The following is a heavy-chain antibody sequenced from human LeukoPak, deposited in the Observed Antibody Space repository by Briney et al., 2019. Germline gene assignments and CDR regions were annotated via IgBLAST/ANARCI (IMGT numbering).Heavy chain of an antibody. V-gene: IGHV3-48*02. Sequence: GGSLRLSCAASGFSFSTYSMNWVRQAPGEGLEWVSYISSTSRTLFYADSVKGRFTISRDNAKNSLYLQMNSLSDEDTAVYYCARDPHSGSDNFYFDYWGHGTPVTVSS. CDR3: ARDPHSGSDNFYFDY. J-gene: IGHJ4*01. CDR1: GFSFSTYS. CDR2: ISSTSRTL. D-gene: IGHD1-26*01.